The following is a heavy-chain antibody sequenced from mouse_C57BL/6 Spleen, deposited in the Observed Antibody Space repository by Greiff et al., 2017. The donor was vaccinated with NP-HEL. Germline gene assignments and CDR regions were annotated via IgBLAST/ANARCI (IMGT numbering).Heavy chain of an antibody. CDR3: AIYYDYDRGLAY. Sequence: VQLQQPGAELVRPGSSVKLSCKASGYTFTSYWMHWVKQRPIQGLEWIGNIDPSDSETHYNQKFKDKATLTVDKSSSTAYMQLSSLTSEDSAVYYCAIYYDYDRGLAYWGQGTLVTVSA. CDR2: IDPSDSET. CDR1: GYTFTSYW. V-gene: IGHV1-52*01. J-gene: IGHJ3*01. D-gene: IGHD2-4*01.